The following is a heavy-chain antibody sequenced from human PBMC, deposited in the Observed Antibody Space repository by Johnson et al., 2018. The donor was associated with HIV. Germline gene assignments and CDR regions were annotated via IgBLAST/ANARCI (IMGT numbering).Heavy chain of an antibody. J-gene: IGHJ3*02. CDR1: GFTFDDYA. CDR2: INWNSGSI. D-gene: IGHD2-8*02. CDR3: ARWGRGSFGLVVYGRSDAFEI. V-gene: IGHV3-9*01. Sequence: LLVESGGGLVQPGRSLRLSCAASGFTFDDYAMHWVRQAPGQGLEWVSGINWNSGSIGYADSVKGRFTISRDNTKNSLYLQMNSVRDDDTAVYYCARWGRGSFGLVVYGRSDAFEIWGQGTMVTVSS.